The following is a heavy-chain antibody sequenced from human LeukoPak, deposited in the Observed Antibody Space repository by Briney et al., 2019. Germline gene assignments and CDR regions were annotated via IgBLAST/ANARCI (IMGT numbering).Heavy chain of an antibody. CDR3: AREWTGYSSGWMTTDDAFDI. V-gene: IGHV6-1*01. Sequence: PSQTLSLTCAISGDSVSSNSAAWNWIRQSPSRGLEWLGRTYYRSKWYNDYAVSVKSRITINPDTSKNQFSLQLNSVTPEDTAVYYCAREWTGYSSGWMTTDDAFDIWGQRTMVTVSS. CDR2: TYYRSKWYN. D-gene: IGHD6-19*01. CDR1: GDSVSSNSAA. J-gene: IGHJ3*02.